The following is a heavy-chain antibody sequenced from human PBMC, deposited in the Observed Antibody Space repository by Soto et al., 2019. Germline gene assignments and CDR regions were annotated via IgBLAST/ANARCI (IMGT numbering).Heavy chain of an antibody. CDR2: ITGSGTTT. V-gene: IGHV3-23*01. CDR3: AKDRSRSYGSGYFFGYFDA. J-gene: IGHJ4*02. CDR1: GFTFSTCA. Sequence: PGGCLRLSCPATGFTFSTCAMNWVRQAPGKGLEWVSTITGSGTTTYYADSVKGRFTISRDNFKNTLYLQMNSLRVEDTAVYYCAKDRSRSYGSGYFFGYFDAWGQGTLVTVSS. D-gene: IGHD3-22*01.